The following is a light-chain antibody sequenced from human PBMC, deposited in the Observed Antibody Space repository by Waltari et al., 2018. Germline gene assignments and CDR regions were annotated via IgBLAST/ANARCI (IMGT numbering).Light chain of an antibody. J-gene: IGLJ2*01. V-gene: IGLV1-40*01. CDR1: SPNIGAGYD. CDR2: ANN. Sequence: QSVLTQPPSVSGAPGQRVTISCTGSSPNIGAGYDVHWYQQLPGTAPKLLIYANNKRPSGVPDRFSGSKSGTSASLAITGLQAEDEADYYCQSYDSSLSGVVFGGGTKLTVL. CDR3: QSYDSSLSGVV.